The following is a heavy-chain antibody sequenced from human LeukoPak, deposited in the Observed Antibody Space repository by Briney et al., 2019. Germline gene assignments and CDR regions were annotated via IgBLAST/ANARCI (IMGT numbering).Heavy chain of an antibody. D-gene: IGHD3-10*01. CDR2: IYYSGST. J-gene: IGHJ4*02. V-gene: IGHV4-39*01. CDR3: ARSSGVYYFDY. Sequence: PSETLSLTCTVSGGSISSSSYYWGWIRQPPGKGLEWIGSIYYSGSTYYNPSLNSRVTISVDTSKNQFSLKLSSVTAADTAVYYCARSSGVYYFDYWGQGTLVTVSS. CDR1: GGSISSSSYY.